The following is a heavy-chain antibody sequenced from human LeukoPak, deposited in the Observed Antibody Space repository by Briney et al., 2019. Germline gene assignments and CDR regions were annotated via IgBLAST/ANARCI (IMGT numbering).Heavy chain of an antibody. J-gene: IGHJ4*02. CDR3: ARLTNYDFWSGLGIYFDY. CDR1: GGSISSGGYY. Sequence: SETLSLTCTVSGGSISSGGYYWSWIRQHPGKGLEWIGYIYYSGSTYYNASLKSRVTISVDTSKNQFSLKLSSVTAADTAVYYCARLTNYDFWSGLGIYFDYWGQGTLVTVSS. D-gene: IGHD3-3*01. CDR2: IYYSGST. V-gene: IGHV4-31*03.